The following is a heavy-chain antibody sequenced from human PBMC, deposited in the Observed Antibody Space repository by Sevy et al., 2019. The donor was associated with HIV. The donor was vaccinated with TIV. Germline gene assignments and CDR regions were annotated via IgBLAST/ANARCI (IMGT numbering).Heavy chain of an antibody. J-gene: IGHJ3*02. Sequence: GGSLRLSCAASGFTFSSYAMTWVRQGPGKGLEWVSTISDTGTSTYYADSVKGRFIISRDNSKNTLYLQMNSLRADDTAVYYCAKTLEMDTNGAFYIWGQGTMVTVSS. V-gene: IGHV3-23*01. CDR1: GFTFSSYA. CDR3: AKTLEMDTNGAFYI. D-gene: IGHD5-18*01. CDR2: ISDTGTST.